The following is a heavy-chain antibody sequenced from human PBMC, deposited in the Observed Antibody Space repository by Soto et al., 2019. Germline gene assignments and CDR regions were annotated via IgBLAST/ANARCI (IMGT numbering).Heavy chain of an antibody. Sequence: SEILSLTCTVSGISVSTSDYYWGWVRQPPGKGLDWIGNIYYSGSTFYNPSLRSRVTLSVDTSKNQFSLRLNSVTAADTAVYFCAGFVVPASRNSDFDYWGQGTLVTVSS. D-gene: IGHD2-15*01. CDR2: IYYSGST. V-gene: IGHV4-39*01. CDR3: AGFVVPASRNSDFDY. J-gene: IGHJ4*02. CDR1: GISVSTSDYY.